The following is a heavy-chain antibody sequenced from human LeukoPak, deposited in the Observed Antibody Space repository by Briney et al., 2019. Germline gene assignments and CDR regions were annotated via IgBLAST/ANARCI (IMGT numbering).Heavy chain of an antibody. CDR1: RYTFTGYY. J-gene: IGHJ4*02. V-gene: IGHV1-2*02. Sequence: GASVKVSCKASRYTFTGYYMHWVRQAPGQGLEWMGWINPNSGGTNYAQKFQGRVTMTRDTSISTAYMELSRLRSDDTAVYYCARALSPRSYAVIGYWGQGTLVTVSS. CDR2: INPNSGGT. CDR3: ARALSPRSYAVIGY. D-gene: IGHD1-26*01.